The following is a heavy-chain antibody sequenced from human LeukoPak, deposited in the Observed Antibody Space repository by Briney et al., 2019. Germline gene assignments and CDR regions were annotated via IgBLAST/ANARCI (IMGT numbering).Heavy chain of an antibody. V-gene: IGHV4-34*01. J-gene: IGHJ4*02. CDR3: ARELRITMVRGATRIFGY. Sequence: SETLSLTCAVYGGSFSGYYWSWIRQPPGKGLEWIGEINHSGSTNYNPSLKSRVTISVDKSKNQFSLKLSSVTAADTAVYYCARELRITMVRGATRIFGYWGQGTLVTVSS. D-gene: IGHD3-10*01. CDR1: GGSFSGYY. CDR2: INHSGST.